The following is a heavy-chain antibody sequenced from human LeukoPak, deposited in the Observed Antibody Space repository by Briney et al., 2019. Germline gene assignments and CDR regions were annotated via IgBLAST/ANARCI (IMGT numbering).Heavy chain of an antibody. CDR1: GFTFSSYT. J-gene: IGHJ6*02. Sequence: GGSLRLSCAASGFTFSSYTMNWVRQAPGKGLEWVSSITSGSDYIFYRGSVKGRFTVSRDNAKNSLYLQMNSLRAEDTAVYYCARGQLVRGYYYYGMDVWGQGTTVTVSS. CDR3: ARGQLVRGYYYYGMDV. CDR2: ITSGSDYI. V-gene: IGHV3-21*01. D-gene: IGHD6-13*01.